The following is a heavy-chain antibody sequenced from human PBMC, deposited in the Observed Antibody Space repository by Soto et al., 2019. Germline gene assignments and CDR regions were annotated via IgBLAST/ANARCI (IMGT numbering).Heavy chain of an antibody. CDR1: GFTFSSYG. CDR2: IWYDGSNK. V-gene: IGHV3-33*01. D-gene: IGHD3-22*01. J-gene: IGHJ4*02. Sequence: GGSLRLSCAASGFTFSSYGMHWVRQAPGKGLEWVAVIWYDGSNKYYADSVKGRFTISRDNSKNTLYLQMNSLRAEDTAVYYCARDDNYFYDSSGYLPLIDYWGQGTLVTVSS. CDR3: ARDDNYFYDSSGYLPLIDY.